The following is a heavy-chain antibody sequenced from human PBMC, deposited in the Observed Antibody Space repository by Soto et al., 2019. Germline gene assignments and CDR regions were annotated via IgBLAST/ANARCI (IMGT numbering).Heavy chain of an antibody. Sequence: KASETLSLTCTVSGGSISSSSYYWGWIRQPPGKGLEWIGSIYYSGSTYYNPSLKSRVTISVDTSKNQFSLKLSSVTAADTAVYYCASFCSSTSCTGYWGQGTLVTVSS. V-gene: IGHV4-39*01. D-gene: IGHD2-2*01. CDR1: GGSISSSSYY. CDR2: IYYSGST. J-gene: IGHJ4*02. CDR3: ASFCSSTSCTGY.